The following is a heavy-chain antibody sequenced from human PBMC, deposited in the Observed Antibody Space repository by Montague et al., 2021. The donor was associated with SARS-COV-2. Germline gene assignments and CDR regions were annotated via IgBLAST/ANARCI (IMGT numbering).Heavy chain of an antibody. CDR3: ARYLVWFEIDY. CDR1: GFTFSSYA. D-gene: IGHD3-10*01. V-gene: IGHV3-30*04. CDR2: ITYDGSNK. J-gene: IGHJ4*02. Sequence: SLRLSCAASGFTFSSYAMHWVRQAPGKGLEWVAVITYDGSNKYYADSVKGRFTISRDNSKNTLYLQMNSLRAEDTAVYYCARYLVWFEIDYWGQGTMVTVSS.